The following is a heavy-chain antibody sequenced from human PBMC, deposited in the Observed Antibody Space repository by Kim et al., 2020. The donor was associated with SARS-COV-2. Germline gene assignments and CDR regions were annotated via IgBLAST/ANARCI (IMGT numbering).Heavy chain of an antibody. CDR3: ARDALTGIAED. J-gene: IGHJ4*02. CDR1: GGSISGYY. D-gene: IGHD6-13*01. CDR2: IYYSGST. Sequence: SETLSLTCTVSGGSISGYYWSWIRQPPGKGLEWIGDIYYSGSTNYNPSLKSRVTISVDTSKNQFSLKLSSVTAADTAVYYCARDALTGIAEDWGQGTLDTV. V-gene: IGHV4-59*12.